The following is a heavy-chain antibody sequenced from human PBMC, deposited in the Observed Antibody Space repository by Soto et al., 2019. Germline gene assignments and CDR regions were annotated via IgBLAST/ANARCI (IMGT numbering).Heavy chain of an antibody. CDR2: INPNSGGT. J-gene: IGHJ3*02. CDR3: ARAPPMSRSAFDI. Sequence: QVQLVQSGAEVKKPGASVKVSCKASRYTFTGYYMHWVRQAPGQGLEWMGWINPNSGGTNYAQKFQGWVTMTRDTSISTAYMELSRLRSDDTAVYYCARAPPMSRSAFDIWGQGTMVTVSS. CDR1: RYTFTGYY. V-gene: IGHV1-2*04.